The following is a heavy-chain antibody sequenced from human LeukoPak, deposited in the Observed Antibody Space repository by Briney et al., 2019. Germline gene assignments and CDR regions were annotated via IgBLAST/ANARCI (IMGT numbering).Heavy chain of an antibody. D-gene: IGHD2-15*01. CDR1: GFTFSSYE. Sequence: PVGSLRLSCAASGFTFSSYEMNWVRQATGKGLEWASNISSSGGTISYADSGKGRFTVSRDKAKESLYLQMNGLRAEDTAVYYCARDSGAYYFDYWGQGTLVTVSS. J-gene: IGHJ4*02. V-gene: IGHV3-48*03. CDR3: ARDSGAYYFDY. CDR2: ISSSGGTI.